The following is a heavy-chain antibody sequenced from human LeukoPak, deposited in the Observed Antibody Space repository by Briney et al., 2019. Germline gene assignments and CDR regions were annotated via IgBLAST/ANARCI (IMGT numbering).Heavy chain of an antibody. Sequence: GGSLRLSCAASGFTVSSKYMSWVRQAPGKGLEWVSDTYSGGNTYYADSVKGRFTISRDNSKNTLSLQMNSLRAEDTAVYYCARQNDYILDYWGQGTLVTVSS. D-gene: IGHD3-16*01. J-gene: IGHJ4*02. V-gene: IGHV3-53*01. CDR1: GFTVSSKY. CDR2: TYSGGNT. CDR3: ARQNDYILDY.